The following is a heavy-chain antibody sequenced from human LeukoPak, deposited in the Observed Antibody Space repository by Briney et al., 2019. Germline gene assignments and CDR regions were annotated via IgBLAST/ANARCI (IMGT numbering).Heavy chain of an antibody. Sequence: GGSLRLSCEVSGFTFSSYVMSWVRQAPGKGPEWVAYIGGSDGITSYADSVKGRFTISSDNSKNTEYLEMNSLRAEDTAVYYCVKGGRGGDCIFDYWGQGTLVTVSS. J-gene: IGHJ4*02. CDR1: GFTFSSYV. D-gene: IGHD2-21*02. V-gene: IGHV3-23*01. CDR2: IGGSDGIT. CDR3: VKGGRGGDCIFDY.